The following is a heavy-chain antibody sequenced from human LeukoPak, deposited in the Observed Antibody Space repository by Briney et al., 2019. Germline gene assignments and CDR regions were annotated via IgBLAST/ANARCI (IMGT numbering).Heavy chain of an antibody. V-gene: IGHV4-34*01. CDR3: ARGGGFSATISG. D-gene: IGHD5-24*01. CDR1: GGSFSGYY. J-gene: IGHJ4*02. Sequence: SETLSLTCAVYGGSFSGYYWSWIRQPPGKGLEWIGEINHSGSTNYNPSLKSRVTISVDTSKNQFSLRLSSVTAADTAVYYCARGGGFSATISGWGQGTLVTVSS. CDR2: INHSGST.